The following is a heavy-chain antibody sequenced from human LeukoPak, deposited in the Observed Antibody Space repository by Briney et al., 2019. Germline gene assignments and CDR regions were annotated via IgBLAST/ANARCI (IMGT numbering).Heavy chain of an antibody. Sequence: SETLSLTCTVSGGSISSSSYYWGWIRQPPGKGLEWIGSIYYSGSTYYNPSLKSRVTISVDTSKNQFSLKLSSVTAADTAVYYCASVVPASKSFDYWGQGTLVTVSS. D-gene: IGHD2-2*01. CDR3: ASVVPASKSFDY. CDR2: IYYSGST. J-gene: IGHJ4*02. CDR1: GGSISSSSYY. V-gene: IGHV4-39*01.